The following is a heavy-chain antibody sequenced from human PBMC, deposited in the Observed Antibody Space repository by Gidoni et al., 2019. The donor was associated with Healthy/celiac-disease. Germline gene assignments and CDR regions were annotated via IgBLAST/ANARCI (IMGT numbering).Heavy chain of an antibody. J-gene: IGHJ4*02. CDR1: GFTLSSYA. CDR3: AIGIDYYDSSGYLPSDY. D-gene: IGHD3-22*01. Sequence: QVQLVESGGGVVQPGRSLRLSCAASGFTLSSYAMHWVRQAQGKGLEWVAVISYDISNKYYADSLKGRFTTSRDNSKNTLYLQMNSLRAEDTAVYYCAIGIDYYDSSGYLPSDYWGQGTLVTVSS. CDR2: ISYDISNK. V-gene: IGHV3-30-3*01.